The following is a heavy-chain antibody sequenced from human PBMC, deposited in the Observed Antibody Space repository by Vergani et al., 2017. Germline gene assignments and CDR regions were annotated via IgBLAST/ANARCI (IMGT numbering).Heavy chain of an antibody. D-gene: IGHD2-21*01. J-gene: IGHJ4*02. CDR1: GFTFSRYS. CDR3: AMGNPLFPLNY. CDR2: IRSSSSYI. Sequence: EVQLVESGGGLVKPGGSLRLSCAASGFTFSRYSMNWARLAPGKGLEWVSSIRSSSSYISYAASVKGRFTISRDNAKNSLYLQMNSLGDEDAAVYYCAMGNPLFPLNYWGQATLVTVSS. V-gene: IGHV3-21*01.